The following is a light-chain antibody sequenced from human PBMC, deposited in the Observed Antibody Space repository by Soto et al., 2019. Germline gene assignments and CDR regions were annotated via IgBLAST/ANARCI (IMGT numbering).Light chain of an antibody. CDR1: SSNIGSNT. CDR3: VAWDDSLNGYVV. V-gene: IGLV1-44*01. CDR2: SNN. Sequence: QSVLTQPPSASGTPGQRVTISCSGSSSNIGSNTVNWYQQPPGTAPKLVIYSNNQRPSGVPDRFSGSKSGTSASLAISGLQSEDGADYYCVAWDDSLNGYVVFGGGTKVTVL. J-gene: IGLJ2*01.